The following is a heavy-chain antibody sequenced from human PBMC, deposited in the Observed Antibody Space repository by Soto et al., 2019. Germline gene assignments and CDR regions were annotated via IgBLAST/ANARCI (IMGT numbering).Heavy chain of an antibody. V-gene: IGHV4-30-4*02. CDR3: AREGVTPSYYYYYGMDV. Sequence: SETLSLTCTVSGGSISSGDYYWSWIRQPPGKGLEWIGYIYYSGSTYYNPSLKSRVTISVDTSKNQFSLKMRSVTAADTAVYYCAREGVTPSYYYYYGMDVWGQGTTVTVSS. J-gene: IGHJ6*02. D-gene: IGHD5-18*01. CDR1: GGSISSGDYY. CDR2: IYYSGST.